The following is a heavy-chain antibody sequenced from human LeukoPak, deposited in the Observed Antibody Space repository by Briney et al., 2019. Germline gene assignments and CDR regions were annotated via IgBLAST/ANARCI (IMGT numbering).Heavy chain of an antibody. CDR1: GYTFTGYY. D-gene: IGHD3-22*01. Sequence: ASVKVSCKASGYTFTGYYMHWVRQAPGQGLEWMGRINPNGGGTNYAQKFQGRVTMTRDTSISTAYMELSRLRSDDTAVYYCARGTGDYCDSSGYYDYWGQGTLVTVSS. V-gene: IGHV1-2*06. CDR3: ARGTGDYCDSSGYYDY. CDR2: INPNGGGT. J-gene: IGHJ4*02.